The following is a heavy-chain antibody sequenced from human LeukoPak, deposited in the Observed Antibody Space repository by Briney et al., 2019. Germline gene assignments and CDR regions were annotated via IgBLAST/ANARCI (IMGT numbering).Heavy chain of an antibody. V-gene: IGHV1-2*06. CDR2: INPNSGGT. Sequence: ASVKVSCKASGYTFTGYYMHWVRQAPGQGLEWMGRINPNSGGTNYAQKFQGRVTMTRDTSISTVSMELSSLKSEDTAVYYCARDGGYCSTTSCYAFYWGQGTLVTVSS. CDR1: GYTFTGYY. J-gene: IGHJ4*02. D-gene: IGHD2-2*01. CDR3: ARDGGYCSTTSCYAFY.